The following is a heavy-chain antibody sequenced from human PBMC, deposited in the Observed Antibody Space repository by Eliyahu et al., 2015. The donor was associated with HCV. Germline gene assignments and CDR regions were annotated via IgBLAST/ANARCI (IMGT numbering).Heavy chain of an antibody. D-gene: IGHD1-26*01. V-gene: IGHV4-59*01. CDR2: IHYSGGT. J-gene: IGHJ6*02. Sequence: QVQVQESGPGLVKPSXTLSXXCXVSGGXXSXYXWTWIRQPPGKRLEGIGFIHYSGGTSYNPSLKSRVSMSVDTSKNQFSLKLSSVTAADTAVYYCARGSNSEYAGDMDVWGQGTTVTVSS. CDR3: ARGSNSEYAGDMDV. CDR1: GGXXSXYX.